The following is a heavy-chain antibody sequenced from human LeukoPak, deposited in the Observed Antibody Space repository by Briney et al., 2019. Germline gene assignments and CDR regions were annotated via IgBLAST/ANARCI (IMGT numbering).Heavy chain of an antibody. CDR1: GFTFNSYL. J-gene: IGHJ6*03. V-gene: IGHV3-74*01. D-gene: IGHD6-13*01. Sequence: GGSLRLSCAASGFTFNSYLMHWFRQAPGKGLVWVSRINSDGSSPTYADSVKGRFTISRDNAKNTLYLQMNSLRAEDTAVYYCARVGGSSWGYFYYHMDVWGKGTAVTVSS. CDR3: ARVGGSSWGYFYYHMDV. CDR2: INSDGSSP.